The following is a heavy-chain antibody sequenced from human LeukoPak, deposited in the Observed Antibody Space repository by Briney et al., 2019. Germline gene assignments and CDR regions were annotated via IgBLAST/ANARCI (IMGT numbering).Heavy chain of an antibody. V-gene: IGHV1-18*01. D-gene: IGHD2-8*01. J-gene: IGHJ5*02. CDR3: ARARIGNGWFDP. CDR1: GYTFTSYG. Sequence: ASVKVSCKASGYTFTSYGISWVRQAPGQGLEWMGWISAYNGNTNYAQKLQGRVTMTTDTSTSTDYMELRSLRSDDTAVYYCARARIGNGWFDPWGQGTLVTVSS. CDR2: ISAYNGNT.